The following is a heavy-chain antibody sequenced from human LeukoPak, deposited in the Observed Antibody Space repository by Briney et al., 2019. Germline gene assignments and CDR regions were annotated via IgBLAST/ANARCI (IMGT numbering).Heavy chain of an antibody. CDR3: ARGPGRSSGLVVSNYFDY. Sequence: GGSLRLSCAPSGFTFSDYYMTWIRQAPGKGLEWVSYISSSGSTIYYADSVKGRFTISRDNAKNSLYLQMNSLRAEDTAVYYCARGPGRSSGLVVSNYFDYWGQGTLVTVSS. V-gene: IGHV3-11*01. J-gene: IGHJ4*02. CDR2: ISSSGSTI. D-gene: IGHD2-8*02. CDR1: GFTFSDYY.